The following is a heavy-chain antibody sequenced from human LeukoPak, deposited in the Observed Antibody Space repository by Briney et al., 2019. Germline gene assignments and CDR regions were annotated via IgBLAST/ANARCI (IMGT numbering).Heavy chain of an antibody. CDR1: GFTFNEYA. CDR2: INSDGRTA. Sequence: PGGSLRLSCAASGFTFNEYAMHWVRQVPGKGLEWVSLINSDGRTAYYAHSVQGRFTISRDNNKKSLFLQMDSLRTEDTALYYCAKALHSWELLPVFDYWGQGTLVTVSS. J-gene: IGHJ4*02. D-gene: IGHD2-15*01. V-gene: IGHV3-43*02. CDR3: AKALHSWELLPVFDY.